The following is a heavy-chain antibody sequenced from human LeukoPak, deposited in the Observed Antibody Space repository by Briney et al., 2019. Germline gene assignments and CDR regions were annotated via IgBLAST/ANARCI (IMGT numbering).Heavy chain of an antibody. CDR2: INHSGST. CDR1: GGSFSGYY. J-gene: IGHJ6*03. CDR3: ARARSYYYYYMDV. V-gene: IGHV4-34*01. Sequence: SETLSLTCAVYGGSFSGYYWSWIRQPPGKGLEWIGEINHSGSTNYNPSLKSRVTISVDTSKNQFSLKLSSVTAADTAVYYCARARSYYYYYMDVWGKGTTVTVSS.